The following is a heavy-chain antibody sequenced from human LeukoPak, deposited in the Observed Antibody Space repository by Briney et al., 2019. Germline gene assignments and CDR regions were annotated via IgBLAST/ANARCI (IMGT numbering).Heavy chain of an antibody. CDR3: ARDNDKVVDH. D-gene: IGHD1-1*01. J-gene: IGHJ4*01. CDR2: ITAYNGNR. V-gene: IGHV1-18*01. Sequence: GASVKVSCKTSGYTFSNYGISWVRQAPGQGLEWMGWITAYNGNRLYAWRFQGRITLTTDTSTSTSYMELRSLEYDDTAIYYCARDNDKVVDHWGQGTLVTVSS. CDR1: GYTFSNYG.